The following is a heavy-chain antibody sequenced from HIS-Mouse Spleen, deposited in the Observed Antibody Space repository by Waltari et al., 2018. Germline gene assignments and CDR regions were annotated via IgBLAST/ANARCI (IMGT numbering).Heavy chain of an antibody. J-gene: IGHJ5*02. V-gene: IGHV1-2*02. CDR1: GYTFTGYY. CDR3: AREDSIAAFDP. Sequence: QVQLVQSGAEVKKPGASVKVSCKASGYTFTGYYMHWVRQAPGQGLEWMGWIKPNSGGTNYAQKVQGRVTMTRDTSISTAYMELSRLRSDDTAVYYCAREDSIAAFDPWGQGTLVTVSS. CDR2: IKPNSGGT. D-gene: IGHD6-6*01.